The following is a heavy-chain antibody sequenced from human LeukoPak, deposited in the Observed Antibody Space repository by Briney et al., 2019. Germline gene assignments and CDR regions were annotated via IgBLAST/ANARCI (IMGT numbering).Heavy chain of an antibody. J-gene: IGHJ4*02. V-gene: IGHV4-34*01. D-gene: IGHD3-22*01. Sequence: PSETLSLTCAVYGGSFSGYYWSWVRQPPGKGLEWIGEIYHSGSTNYNPSLKSRVTISVDKSKNQFSLKLSSVTAADTAVYYCARDRYYYDSSGYYSRLFDYWGQGTLVTVSS. CDR2: IYHSGST. CDR1: GGSFSGYY. CDR3: ARDRYYYDSSGYYSRLFDY.